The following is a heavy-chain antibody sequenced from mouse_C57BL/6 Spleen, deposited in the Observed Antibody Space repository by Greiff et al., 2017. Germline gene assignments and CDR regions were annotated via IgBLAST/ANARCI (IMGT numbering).Heavy chain of an antibody. Sequence: EVKLVESGGGLVKPGGSLKLSCAASGFTFSSYAMSWVRQTPEKRLEWVATISDSGSYTYYPDNVKGRFTISRDNAKNNLYLQMSHLKSEDTAMYYCASYYYDYPWFAYWGQGTLVTVSA. V-gene: IGHV5-4*03. D-gene: IGHD2-4*01. CDR2: ISDSGSYT. CDR3: ASYYYDYPWFAY. J-gene: IGHJ3*01. CDR1: GFTFSSYA.